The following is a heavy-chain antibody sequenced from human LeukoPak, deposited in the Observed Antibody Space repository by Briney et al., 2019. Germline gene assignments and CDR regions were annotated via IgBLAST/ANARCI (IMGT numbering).Heavy chain of an antibody. CDR3: ARGGGSAAGVFDY. Sequence: ASVKVSCKASGYTFTGYYLHWVRQAPGQGLEWMGWINPNSGDTNYAQKFQGRVTMTRDTSISTAYMELRRLRSDDTAVYYCARGGGSAAGVFDYWGQGTLVSVST. V-gene: IGHV1-2*02. J-gene: IGHJ4*02. CDR2: INPNSGDT. D-gene: IGHD6-13*01. CDR1: GYTFTGYY.